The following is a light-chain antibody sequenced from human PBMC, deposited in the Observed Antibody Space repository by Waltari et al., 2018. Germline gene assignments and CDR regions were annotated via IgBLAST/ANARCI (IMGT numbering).Light chain of an antibody. Sequence: QSALTQPAAVSGSPGQSVTISCTGASSDIGWYEIVSWYHQHPGNAPKLVISDVSKRPSGVSARFSGSKSGDTASLTISGLQFEDEADYYCCSYAGNYVWVFGGGTRLTVL. CDR2: DVS. CDR1: SSDIGWYEI. V-gene: IGLV2-23*02. J-gene: IGLJ3*02. CDR3: CSYAGNYVWV.